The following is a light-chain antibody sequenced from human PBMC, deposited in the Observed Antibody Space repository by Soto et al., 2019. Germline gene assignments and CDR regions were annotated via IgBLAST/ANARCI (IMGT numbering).Light chain of an antibody. J-gene: IGKJ5*01. CDR1: QSVSCNF. Sequence: ENVLTQSPGTLSLSPGERATLSCRASQSVSCNFLAWYQQKPGQAPRLLIYGASSRATGIPDRFSGSGSETDFTLTISRLEPEDFALYWCQQYATSPITFGQGTRLEIK. V-gene: IGKV3-20*01. CDR2: GAS. CDR3: QQYATSPIT.